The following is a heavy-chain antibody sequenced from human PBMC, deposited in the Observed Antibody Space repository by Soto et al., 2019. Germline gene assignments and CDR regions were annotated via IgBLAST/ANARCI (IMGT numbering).Heavy chain of an antibody. D-gene: IGHD2-15*01. CDR1: GFTFSSYA. CDR3: AKDGIVVVVAATLPPVAFDI. V-gene: IGHV3-23*01. J-gene: IGHJ3*02. Sequence: GGSLRLSCAASGFTFSSYAMSWVRQAPGKGLEWVSAISGSGGSTYYADSVKGRFTISRDNSKNTLYLQMNSLRAEDTAVYYCAKDGIVVVVAATLPPVAFDIWGQGTMVTVSS. CDR2: ISGSGGST.